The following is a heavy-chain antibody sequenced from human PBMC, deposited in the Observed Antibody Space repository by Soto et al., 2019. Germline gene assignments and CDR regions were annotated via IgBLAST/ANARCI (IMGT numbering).Heavy chain of an antibody. Sequence: SETLSLTCTVSGGSISSSSYYWGWIRQPPGKGLEWIGSIYYSGSTYYNPSLKSRVTISVDTSKNQFSLKLGSVTAADTAVYYCASTSGSGWYEVNYYYYYMDVWGKGTTVTVSS. V-gene: IGHV4-39*01. D-gene: IGHD6-19*01. CDR1: GGSISSSSYY. CDR2: IYYSGST. J-gene: IGHJ6*03. CDR3: ASTSGSGWYEVNYYYYYMDV.